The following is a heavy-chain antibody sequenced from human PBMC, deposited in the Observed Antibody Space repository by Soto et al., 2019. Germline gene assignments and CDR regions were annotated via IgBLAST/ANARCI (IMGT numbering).Heavy chain of an antibody. V-gene: IGHV1-46*03. D-gene: IGHD3-3*01. CDR2: INPSGGST. Sequence: ASVKVSCKASGYTFTSYYMHWVRQAPGQGLEWMGIINPSGGSTSYAQKFQGRVTMTRDTSTSTVYMELSSLRSEDTAVYYCARSLRFLEWSHYFDYWGQGTLVTVS. J-gene: IGHJ4*02. CDR3: ARSLRFLEWSHYFDY. CDR1: GYTFTSYY.